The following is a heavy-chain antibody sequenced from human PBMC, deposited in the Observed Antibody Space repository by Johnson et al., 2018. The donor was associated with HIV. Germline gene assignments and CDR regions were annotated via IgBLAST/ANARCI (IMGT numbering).Heavy chain of an antibody. J-gene: IGHJ3*02. V-gene: IGHV3-30*04. Sequence: QVQLVESGGGVVQPGRSLRLSCVASGFTFRSYAMHWVRQAPGKGLEWVAVISYDGSNKYYADSVKGRFTISRDNSKNTLYLQMNSLRPEDTAVYYCARGRYYYDSSGSDAFDIWGQGTMVTVSS. D-gene: IGHD3-22*01. CDR1: GFTFRSYA. CDR2: ISYDGSNK. CDR3: ARGRYYYDSSGSDAFDI.